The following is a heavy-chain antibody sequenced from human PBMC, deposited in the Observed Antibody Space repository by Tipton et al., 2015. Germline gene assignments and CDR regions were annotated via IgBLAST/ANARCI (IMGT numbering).Heavy chain of an antibody. J-gene: IGHJ4*02. CDR3: ASPSLPHDRGDYYFQS. CDR1: GGSISSSSYY. CDR2: VHYSGST. V-gene: IGHV4-39*07. Sequence: TLSLTCTVSGGSISSSSYYWGWIRQPPGKGLEWIGSVHYSGSTYYNPSLKSRVTISVDTSKNQFSLTLNSVTAADTAVYYCASPSLPHDRGDYYFQSWGQGSLVTVSS. D-gene: IGHD2-21*02.